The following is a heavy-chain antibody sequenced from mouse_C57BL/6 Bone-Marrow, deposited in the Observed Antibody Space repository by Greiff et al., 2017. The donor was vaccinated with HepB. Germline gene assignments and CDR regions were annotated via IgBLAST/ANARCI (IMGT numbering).Heavy chain of an antibody. Sequence: EVKLMESGPGLVKPSQSLSLTCSVTGYSITSGYYWNWIRQFPGNKLEWMGYISYDGSNNYNPSLKNRISITRDTSKNQFFLKLNSVTTEDTATYYCARRLLSYYYAMDYWGQGTSVTVSS. CDR1: GYSITSGYY. D-gene: IGHD2-1*01. V-gene: IGHV3-6*01. J-gene: IGHJ4*01. CDR3: ARRLLSYYYAMDY. CDR2: ISYDGSN.